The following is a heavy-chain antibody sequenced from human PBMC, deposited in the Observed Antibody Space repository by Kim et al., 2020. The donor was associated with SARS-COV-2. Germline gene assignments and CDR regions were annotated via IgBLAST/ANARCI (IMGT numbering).Heavy chain of an antibody. V-gene: IGHV3-33*05. CDR1: GFTFSSYG. CDR2: ISDDGSNK. J-gene: IGHJ4*02. CDR3: ARNPEGRRKYYFDY. Sequence: GGSLRLSCAASGFTFSSYGMHWVRQAPGKGLEWVAVISDDGSNKYYADSVKGRFTISRDNSKNTLYLQMNSLRAEDTAVYYCARNPEGRRKYYFDYWGQGTLVTVSS.